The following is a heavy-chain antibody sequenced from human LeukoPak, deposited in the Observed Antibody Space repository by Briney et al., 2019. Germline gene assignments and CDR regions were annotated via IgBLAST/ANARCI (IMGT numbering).Heavy chain of an antibody. D-gene: IGHD2-2*01. V-gene: IGHV1-46*01. CDR3: ARSGGSSTIYYYYYMDV. CDR2: INPSGGST. Sequence: GASVRVSCKASGYTFTSYYMHWVRQAPGQGREWMGIINPSGGSTSYAQKFQGRVTMTRDMSTSTVYMELSSLRSEDTAVYYCARSGGSSTIYYYYYMDVWGKGTTVTVSS. CDR1: GYTFTSYY. J-gene: IGHJ6*03.